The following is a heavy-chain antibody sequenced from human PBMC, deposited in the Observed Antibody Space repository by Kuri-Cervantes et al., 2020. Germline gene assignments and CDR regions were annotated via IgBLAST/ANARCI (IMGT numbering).Heavy chain of an antibody. Sequence: SETLSLTCAVYGGSFSGYYWSWIRQPPGKGLEWTGYIYYSGSTYYNPSLKSRVTISVDTSKNQFSLKLSSVTAADTAVYYCARVPSTRPDYFDYWGQGTLVTVSS. V-gene: IGHV4-30-4*08. CDR2: IYYSGST. CDR1: GGSFSGYY. J-gene: IGHJ4*02. D-gene: IGHD2-2*01. CDR3: ARVPSTRPDYFDY.